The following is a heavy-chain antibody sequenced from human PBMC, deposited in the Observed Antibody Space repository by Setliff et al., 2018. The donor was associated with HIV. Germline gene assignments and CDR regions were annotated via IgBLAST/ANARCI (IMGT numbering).Heavy chain of an antibody. Sequence: NPSETLSLTCAVSRSYISGSYYWAWIRQPPGKGLEWIGTIYHNGNTYYNPSLKSRVTISVDTSKNQFSLKLSSVTAADTAMYYCARVVPVGGNDYWGQGTLVTVSS. D-gene: IGHD6-19*01. V-gene: IGHV4-38-2*01. CDR2: IYHNGNT. CDR1: RSYISGSYY. CDR3: ARVVPVGGNDY. J-gene: IGHJ4*02.